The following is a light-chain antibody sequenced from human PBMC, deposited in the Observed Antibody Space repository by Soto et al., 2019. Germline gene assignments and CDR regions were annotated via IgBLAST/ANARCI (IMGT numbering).Light chain of an antibody. CDR3: QQYETFSGT. Sequence: DIQMTQSPCALSASLAHRRTITCRASQSINSWLAWYQQKPGEAPKLLIYDASALPRGVPSRFSGSGSGTKFTLTIASLQPDDFATYYCQQYETFSGTFGPGTKVDIK. CDR2: DAS. CDR1: QSINSW. V-gene: IGKV1-5*01. J-gene: IGKJ1*01.